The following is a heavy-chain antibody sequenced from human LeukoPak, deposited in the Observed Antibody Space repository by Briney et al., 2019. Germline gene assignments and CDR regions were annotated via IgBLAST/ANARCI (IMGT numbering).Heavy chain of an antibody. Sequence: KSSETLSLTCNVSGGSISSSRYYWGWIRQPPGKGLEWIGSIYFSGSTYYNPSLKSRVTISLDTSKNQFSLKLSSVTAADTAVYYCARNGDYGDVTLDYWGQGTLVTVSS. V-gene: IGHV4-39*07. CDR3: ARNGDYGDVTLDY. J-gene: IGHJ4*02. D-gene: IGHD4-17*01. CDR2: IYFSGST. CDR1: GGSISSSRYY.